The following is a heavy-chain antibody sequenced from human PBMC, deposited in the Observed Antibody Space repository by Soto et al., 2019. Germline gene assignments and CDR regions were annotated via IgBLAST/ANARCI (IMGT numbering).Heavy chain of an antibody. CDR3: ARDRVLYYDFWSGPDAFDI. D-gene: IGHD3-3*01. CDR1: GDSVSSNSAA. Sequence: PSQTLSLTCAISGDSVSSNSAAWNWIRQSPSRGLEWLGRTYYRSKWYNDYAVSVKSRITINPDTSKNQFSLQLNSVTPEDTAVYYCARDRVLYYDFWSGPDAFDIWGQGTMVTVSS. CDR2: TYYRSKWYN. J-gene: IGHJ3*02. V-gene: IGHV6-1*01.